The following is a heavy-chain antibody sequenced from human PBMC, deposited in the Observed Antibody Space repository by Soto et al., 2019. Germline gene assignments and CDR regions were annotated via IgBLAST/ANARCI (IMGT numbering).Heavy chain of an antibody. Sequence: VQLVESGGGVVQPGRSLRLSCAASGFTVSNYGMHWVRQAPGKGLEWVAVMSYDEGRKYYADSVKGRFTISRDNSKNTLYLQMDSLTSEDTAMYYCARVEMATIWFFDYWGQGTLVTVS. CDR3: ARVEMATIWFFDY. D-gene: IGHD3-10*01. CDR1: GFTVSNYG. J-gene: IGHJ4*02. V-gene: IGHV3-30-3*01. CDR2: MSYDEGRK.